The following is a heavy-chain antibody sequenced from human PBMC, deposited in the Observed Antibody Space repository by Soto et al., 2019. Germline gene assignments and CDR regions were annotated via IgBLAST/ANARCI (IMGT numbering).Heavy chain of an antibody. Sequence: PGGSLRLSCAASEFTFSSYAMHWVRQAPGKGLEWVAVISYDGNIEYHADSVKGRLTISRDNSKNTLHLQANSLRGEDTAIYYCARESQSSPGLLEDWGQGTLVTVSS. D-gene: IGHD6-13*01. CDR3: ARESQSSPGLLED. V-gene: IGHV3-30-3*01. CDR2: ISYDGNIE. CDR1: EFTFSSYA. J-gene: IGHJ4*02.